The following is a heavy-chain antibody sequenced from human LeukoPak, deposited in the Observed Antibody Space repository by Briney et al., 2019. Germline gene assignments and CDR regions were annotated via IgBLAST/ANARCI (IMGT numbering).Heavy chain of an antibody. V-gene: IGHV4-59*12. Sequence: SETLSLTCTVSGGSISSYYWSWIRQPPGKGLEWIGYIYYSGSTNYNPSLESRVTMSVDTSKNQFSLKLSSVTAADTAVYHCARGRTGYQLLPTKKNYDYYYMDVWGKGTTVTISS. CDR1: GGSISSYY. J-gene: IGHJ6*03. D-gene: IGHD2-2*01. CDR2: IYYSGST. CDR3: ARGRTGYQLLPTKKNYDYYYMDV.